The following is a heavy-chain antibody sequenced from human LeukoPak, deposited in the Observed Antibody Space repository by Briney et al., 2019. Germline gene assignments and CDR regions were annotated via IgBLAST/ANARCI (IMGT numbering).Heavy chain of an antibody. Sequence: ASVKVSCKASGYTFTGYYIHWVRQAPGQGLEWMGIINPSDGTTSYAQKFQGRVTMTRDTSTSTVYMELRSLRSEDTAVYYRARAPANKYDSRLPEDYWGQGTLVTVSS. CDR2: INPSDGTT. V-gene: IGHV1-46*01. D-gene: IGHD3-22*01. J-gene: IGHJ4*02. CDR3: ARAPANKYDSRLPEDY. CDR1: GYTFTGYY.